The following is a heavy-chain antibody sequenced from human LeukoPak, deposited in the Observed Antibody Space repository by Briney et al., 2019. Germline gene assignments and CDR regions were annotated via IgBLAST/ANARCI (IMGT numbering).Heavy chain of an antibody. D-gene: IGHD6-19*01. CDR3: ARENSSGWIYYYYYYYMDV. V-gene: IGHV4-4*07. Sequence: SETLSLTCSVSGGSISSYYWNWIRQPAGKGLEWIGRIYTSGSTNYNPSLKSRVTMSVDTSKNQFSLKLSSVTAADTAVYYCARENSSGWIYYYYYYYMDVWGKGTTVTISS. CDR2: IYTSGST. J-gene: IGHJ6*03. CDR1: GGSISSYY.